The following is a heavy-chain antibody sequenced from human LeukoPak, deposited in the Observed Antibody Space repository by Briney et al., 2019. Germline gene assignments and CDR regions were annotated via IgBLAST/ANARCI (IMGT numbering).Heavy chain of an antibody. CDR2: ISGSGGST. J-gene: IGHJ4*02. D-gene: IGHD3-16*02. CDR1: GFTSSSYA. Sequence: GGSLRLSCAASGFTSSSYAMSWVRQAPGKGLEWVSAISGSGGSTYYADSVKGRFTISRDNSKNTLYLQMNSLRAEDTAVYYCAKDRRLGELSSPFDYWGQGTLVAVSS. V-gene: IGHV3-23*01. CDR3: AKDRRLGELSSPFDY.